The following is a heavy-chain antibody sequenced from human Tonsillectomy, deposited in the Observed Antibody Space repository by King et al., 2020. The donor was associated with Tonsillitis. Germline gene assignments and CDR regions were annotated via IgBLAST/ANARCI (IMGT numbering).Heavy chain of an antibody. D-gene: IGHD3-22*01. Sequence: VQLVESGGGLVQPGGSLRLSCAASGFTFSSYAMSWVRQAPGKGLEWVSVIYSGGSSTYYADSVKGRFTISRDNSKNTLYLQMNSLRAEDTAVYYCAKDRESVDYYDRSGYYFDYWGQGTLVTVSS. CDR1: GFTFSSYA. CDR3: AKDRESVDYYDRSGYYFDY. J-gene: IGHJ4*02. CDR2: IYSGGSST. V-gene: IGHV3-23*03.